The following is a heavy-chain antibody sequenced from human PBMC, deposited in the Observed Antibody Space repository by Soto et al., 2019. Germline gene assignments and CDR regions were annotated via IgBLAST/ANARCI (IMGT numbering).Heavy chain of an antibody. V-gene: IGHV5-51*01. CDR1: GYSFTSYW. D-gene: IGHD6-19*01. J-gene: IGHJ3*02. CDR2: IYPGDSDT. CDR3: ARHAPRYSSGSNAFDI. Sequence: PGESLKISCKGSGYSFTSYWIGWVRQMPGKGLEWMGIIYPGDSDTRYSPSFQGQVTISADKSISTAYLQWSSLKASDTAMYYCARHAPRYSSGSNAFDIWGQGTMVTVSS.